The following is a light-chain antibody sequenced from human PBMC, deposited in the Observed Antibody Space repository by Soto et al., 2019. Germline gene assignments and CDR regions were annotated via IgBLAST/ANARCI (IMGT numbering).Light chain of an antibody. CDR3: LQDYNYVWT. V-gene: IGKV1-6*01. J-gene: IGKJ1*01. Sequence: IQMIQSPSSLSASVGDRVTITCRAGQDIGNALAWYQQKPGKAPKVLIYAALSPASGVPPRFSGSYSGTDFTLTISSLQPEHFATYYCLQDYNYVWTFGQGTKVEIK. CDR1: QDIGNA. CDR2: AAL.